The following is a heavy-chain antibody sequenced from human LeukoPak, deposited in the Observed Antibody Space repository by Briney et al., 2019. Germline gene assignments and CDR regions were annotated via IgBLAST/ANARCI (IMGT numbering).Heavy chain of an antibody. V-gene: IGHV3-21*01. Sequence: PGGSLRLSCAASGFTFSSYSMNWVRQAPGKGLEWVSSISGNSIYIYYADSVKGRFTISRDNSKSTLYLEMHSLRTEDAAVYYCTRGWGGDTWPFDYGGQGTLVTVSS. CDR1: GFTFSSYS. CDR3: TRGWGGDTWPFDY. J-gene: IGHJ4*02. CDR2: ISGNSIYI. D-gene: IGHD3-16*01.